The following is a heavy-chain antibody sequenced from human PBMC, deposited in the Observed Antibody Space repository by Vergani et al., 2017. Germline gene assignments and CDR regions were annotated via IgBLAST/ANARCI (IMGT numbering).Heavy chain of an antibody. V-gene: IGHV3-7*01. D-gene: IGHD4-17*01. CDR1: GFTFSSYW. CDR2: IKQDGSEK. Sequence: EVQLVESGGGLVQPGGSLRLSCAASGFTFSSYWMSWVRQAPGKGLEWVANIKQDGSEKYYVDSVKGRFTISRDNAKNSLYLQMNSLRAEDTAVYYCANGAAAGYSYDLDVWGQGTMVTVSS. J-gene: IGHJ6*02. CDR3: ANGAAAGYSYDLDV.